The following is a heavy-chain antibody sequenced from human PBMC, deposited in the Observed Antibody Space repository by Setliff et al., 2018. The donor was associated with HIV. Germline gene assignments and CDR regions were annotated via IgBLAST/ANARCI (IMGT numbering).Heavy chain of an antibody. Sequence: ASVKVSCKASGYTFTSYAMHWVRQAPGQGLEWMGVINPSGGITTSAQKFLGRVTMTKDTSTSTVYMELSSLRSEDTAVYYCARAVASKNIRGEYYFDYWGQGTLVTVSS. CDR3: ARAVASKNIRGEYYFDY. J-gene: IGHJ4*02. D-gene: IGHD3-16*01. CDR2: INPSGGIT. CDR1: GYTFTSYA. V-gene: IGHV1-46*01.